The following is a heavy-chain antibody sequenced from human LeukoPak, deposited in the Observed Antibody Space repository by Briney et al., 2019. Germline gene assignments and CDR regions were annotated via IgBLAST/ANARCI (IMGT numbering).Heavy chain of an antibody. V-gene: IGHV3-23*01. CDR1: GFTFSSYA. Sequence: GGSRRLSCAASGFTFSSYAMSWVRQAPGKGLEWVSAISGSGGNTYYADSVKGRFTISRDNSKNTLYLQMNSLRAEDTAVYYCAKDAQQLITNWFDPWGQGTLVTVSS. J-gene: IGHJ5*02. CDR3: AKDAQQLITNWFDP. CDR2: ISGSGGNT. D-gene: IGHD6-13*01.